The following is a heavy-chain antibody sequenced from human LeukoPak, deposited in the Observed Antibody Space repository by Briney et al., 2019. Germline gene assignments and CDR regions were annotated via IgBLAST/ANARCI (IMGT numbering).Heavy chain of an antibody. V-gene: IGHV3-23*01. J-gene: IGHJ6*02. CDR1: GFTFSSYA. D-gene: IGHD2-2*01. CDR2: MSGSGGST. CDR3: AIRGYCSSTSCWRAYYGMDV. Sequence: PGGSLRLSCAASGFTFSSYAMSWVRQAPGKGLEWVSGMSGSGGSTYHADSVKGRFTISRDNSKNTLYLQMNSLRAEDTAVYYCAIRGYCSSTSCWRAYYGMDVWGQGTTVTVSS.